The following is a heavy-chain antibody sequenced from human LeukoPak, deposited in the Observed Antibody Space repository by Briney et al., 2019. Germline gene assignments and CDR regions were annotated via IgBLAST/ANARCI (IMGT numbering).Heavy chain of an antibody. CDR1: GFSLSTSGMC. CDR3: ARHYYGSGSFDY. V-gene: IGHV2-70*11. J-gene: IGHJ4*02. Sequence: SGPALVKPTQTLTLTCTFSGFSLSTSGMCVTWIRQPPGKALEWLARIDWDDDKYYGTSLKTRLTISKDTSKNQVVLTMTNMDPVDTATYFCARHYYGSGSFDYWGQGTLVTVSS. D-gene: IGHD3-10*01. CDR2: IDWDDDK.